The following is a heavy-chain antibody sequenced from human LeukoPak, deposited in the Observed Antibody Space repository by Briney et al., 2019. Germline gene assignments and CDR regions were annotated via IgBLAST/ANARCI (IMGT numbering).Heavy chain of an antibody. CDR3: AKPYSSGFDAFDI. V-gene: IGHV3-23*01. D-gene: IGHD6-19*01. J-gene: IGHJ3*02. Sequence: GGSLRLSCAASGFTFSSYVMSWVRQAPGKGLEWVSAISGSGGSTYYADSVKGRFTISRDNSKNTLYLQMNSLRAEDTAVYYCAKPYSSGFDAFDIWGQGTMVTVSS. CDR1: GFTFSSYV. CDR2: ISGSGGST.